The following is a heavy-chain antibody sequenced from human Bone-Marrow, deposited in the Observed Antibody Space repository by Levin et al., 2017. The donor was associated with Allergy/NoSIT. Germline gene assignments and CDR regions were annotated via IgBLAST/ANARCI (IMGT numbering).Heavy chain of an antibody. CDR1: GFTFSSYG. V-gene: IGHV3-30*18. D-gene: IGHD4-17*01. CDR2: ISYDGSNK. Sequence: GESLKISCAASGFTFSSYGMHWVRQAPGKGLEWVAVISYDGSNKYYADSVKGRFTISRDNSKNTLYLQMNSLRAEDTAVYYCAKDPGREKDYGDYYFDYWGQGTLVTVSS. CDR3: AKDPGREKDYGDYYFDY. J-gene: IGHJ4*02.